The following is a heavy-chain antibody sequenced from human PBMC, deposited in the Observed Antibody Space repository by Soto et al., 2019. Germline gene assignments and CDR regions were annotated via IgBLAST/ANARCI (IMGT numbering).Heavy chain of an antibody. CDR1: GGSISSYY. J-gene: IGHJ4*02. D-gene: IGHD3-22*01. Sequence: PSETLSLTCTVSGGSISSYYWSWIRQPPGKGLEWIGYIYYSGSTNYNPSLKSRVTISVDTSKNQFSLKLSSVTAADTAVYYCARVDNSSDYLYYFDYWGQGTLVTVSS. CDR3: ARVDNSSDYLYYFDY. V-gene: IGHV4-59*01. CDR2: IYYSGST.